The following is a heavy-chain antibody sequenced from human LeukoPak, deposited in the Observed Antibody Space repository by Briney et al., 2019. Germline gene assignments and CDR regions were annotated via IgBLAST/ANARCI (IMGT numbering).Heavy chain of an antibody. CDR1: GFTFSSYD. Sequence: PGGSLRLSCAASGFTFSSYDMSWVRQAPGKGLEWVSAISGSGGSTYYADSVKGRFTISRDNSKNTLYLQMNSLRAEDTAVYYCAKSQAAVSGPYDYWGQGTLVTVSS. J-gene: IGHJ4*02. CDR3: AKSQAAVSGPYDY. V-gene: IGHV3-23*01. D-gene: IGHD5-12*01. CDR2: ISGSGGST.